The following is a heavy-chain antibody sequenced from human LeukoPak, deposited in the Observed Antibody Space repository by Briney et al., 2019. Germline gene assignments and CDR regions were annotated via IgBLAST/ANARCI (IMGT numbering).Heavy chain of an antibody. CDR3: ARQEGGGYYPHYYYGMDV. Sequence: SETLSLTCTVSGGSISSYYWSWIRQPPGKGLEWIGFIHYSGITNYNPSLNSRVTISVDTSKDQLSLKLSSVTAADTAVYYCARQEGGGYYPHYYYGMDVWGQGTAVTVSS. CDR1: GGSISSYY. D-gene: IGHD3-22*01. V-gene: IGHV4-59*08. J-gene: IGHJ6*02. CDR2: IHYSGIT.